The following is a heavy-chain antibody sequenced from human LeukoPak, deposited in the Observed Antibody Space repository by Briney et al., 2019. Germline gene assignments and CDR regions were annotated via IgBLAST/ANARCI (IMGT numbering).Heavy chain of an antibody. D-gene: IGHD1-26*01. J-gene: IGHJ4*02. CDR3: AKYGPQDSGSSHFDY. CDR1: GFTFSSYA. CDR2: IRDGGSST. Sequence: GGSLRLSCAASGFTFSSYAMSWVRQAPGKGLEWVSAIRDGGSSTHYADSVKGRFTTSRDNSKNTLFLQMNSLRAEDTAIYYCAKYGPQDSGSSHFDYWGQGALVTVSS. V-gene: IGHV3-23*01.